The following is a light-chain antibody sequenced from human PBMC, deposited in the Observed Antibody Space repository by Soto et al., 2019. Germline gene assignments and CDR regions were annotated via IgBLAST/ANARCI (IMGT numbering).Light chain of an antibody. Sequence: EIVMTQSPATLSVSPGETATLSCRASQTVSVNLAWYQQKPGQAPRLLLHGVSTRATGIPPRFSGSGSGTEFTLTIGSLQSEDCAVYYCQQYDAWPPLLTFGGGTTVANK. CDR2: GVS. V-gene: IGKV3-15*01. CDR3: QQYDAWPPLLT. J-gene: IGKJ4*01. CDR1: QTVSVN.